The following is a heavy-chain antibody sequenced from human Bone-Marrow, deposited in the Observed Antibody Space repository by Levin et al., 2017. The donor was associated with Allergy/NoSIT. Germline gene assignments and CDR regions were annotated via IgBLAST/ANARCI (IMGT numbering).Heavy chain of an antibody. CDR2: ISSRADTI. CDR3: ARDGYNYGRFWYFDL. V-gene: IGHV3-11*01. CDR1: GFRFSDYY. D-gene: IGHD5-18*01. J-gene: IGHJ2*01. Sequence: KSGGSLRLSCAASGFRFSDYYMGWIRQAPGKGLEWISYISSRADTIYYADSVKGRFTISRDNTKNSLYLEMNNLRADDTAMYYCARDGYNYGRFWYFDLWGRGTLISVSS.